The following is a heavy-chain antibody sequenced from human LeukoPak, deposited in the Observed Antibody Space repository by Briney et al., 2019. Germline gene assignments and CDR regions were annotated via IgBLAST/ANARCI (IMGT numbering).Heavy chain of an antibody. Sequence: PGGSLRLSCGDSGFTLSKYWMHWVRQGPGKGLTWVSRINRDGSRIDHAGSVKGRFTISRDNAKNTLYLQMNSLRPEDTAVYYCVRDFVGPDDLWGQGTLVTVSS. CDR3: VRDFVGPDDL. CDR2: INRDGSRI. CDR1: GFTLSKYW. V-gene: IGHV3-74*01. D-gene: IGHD1-26*01. J-gene: IGHJ5*02.